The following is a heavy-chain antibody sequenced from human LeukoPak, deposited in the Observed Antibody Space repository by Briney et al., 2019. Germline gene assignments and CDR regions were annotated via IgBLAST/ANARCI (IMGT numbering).Heavy chain of an antibody. CDR3: ARDQGSLTRSWYTGY. CDR2: INPYSGDT. D-gene: IGHD6-13*01. Sequence: ASVKVSRKASGYTFTGYHIHWVRQAPGQGLEWMGRINPYSGDTNFAQKFQGRVTMTRDTSITTAYMDLSSLTPDDTAVYFCARDQGSLTRSWYTGYWGQGTQVTASS. J-gene: IGHJ4*02. CDR1: GYTFTGYH. V-gene: IGHV1-2*06.